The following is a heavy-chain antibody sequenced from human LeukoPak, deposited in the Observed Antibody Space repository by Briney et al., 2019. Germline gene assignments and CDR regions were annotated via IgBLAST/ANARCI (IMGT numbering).Heavy chain of an antibody. D-gene: IGHD6-19*01. CDR1: GYTFTSYD. CDR3: ATGSDPNSSGSPFDY. V-gene: IGHV1-8*01. J-gene: IGHJ4*02. CDR2: MNPNSGNT. Sequence: VASVKVSCKASGYTFTSYDINWVRQATGQGLEWMGWMNPNSGNTGYAQKFQGRVTMTEDTSTDTAYMELSSLRSEDTAVYYCATGSDPNSSGSPFDYWGQGTLVTVSS.